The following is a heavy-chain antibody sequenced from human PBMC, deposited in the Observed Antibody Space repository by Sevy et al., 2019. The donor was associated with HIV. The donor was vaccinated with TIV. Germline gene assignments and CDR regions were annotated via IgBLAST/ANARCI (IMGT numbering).Heavy chain of an antibody. V-gene: IGHV3-9*01. CDR2: ISRNSGSI. J-gene: IGHJ6*02. CDR1: GFTFDDYA. Sequence: GGSLRLSCAASGFTFDDYAMHWVRQAPGKGLEWVSGISRNSGSIGYADSVKGRFTISRDNAKNSLYLQMNSLRAEDTALYYCAKDKGYCTNGVCYTSYYYYGMDVWGQGTTVTVSS. CDR3: AKDKGYCTNGVCYTSYYYYGMDV. D-gene: IGHD2-8*01.